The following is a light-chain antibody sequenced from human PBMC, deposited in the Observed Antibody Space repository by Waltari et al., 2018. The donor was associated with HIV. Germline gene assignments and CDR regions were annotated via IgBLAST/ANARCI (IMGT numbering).Light chain of an antibody. CDR2: ESS. V-gene: IGKV1-5*03. Sequence: DIQMTQSPPTLSALVGARINITCRTSQEISSWLAWYQQKPQQAPKLLIYESSVLQGGVPSRFSGSGSGTEFTLTITGLQPEDFATYYGQHYDNSWAFGQGTKVEVK. CDR3: QHYDNSWA. J-gene: IGKJ1*01. CDR1: QEISSW.